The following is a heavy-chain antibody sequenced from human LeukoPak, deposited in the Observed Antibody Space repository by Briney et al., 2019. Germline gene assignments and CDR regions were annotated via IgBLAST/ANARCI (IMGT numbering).Heavy chain of an antibody. CDR2: ISSSSSYI. J-gene: IGHJ6*03. D-gene: IGHD2-2*02. V-gene: IGHV3-21*04. CDR3: ARERVPAAIHLRAYYMDV. CDR1: GFTFSSYS. Sequence: GGSLRLSCAASGFTFSSYSMSWVRQAPGKGLEWVSSISSSSSYIYYADSVKGRFTISRDNAKNSLYLQMNSLRAEDTAVYYCARERVPAAIHLRAYYMDVWGKGTTVTISS.